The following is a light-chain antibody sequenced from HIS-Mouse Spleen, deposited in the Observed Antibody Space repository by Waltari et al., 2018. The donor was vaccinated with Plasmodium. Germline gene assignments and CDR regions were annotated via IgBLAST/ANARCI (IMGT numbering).Light chain of an antibody. J-gene: IGKJ3*01. CDR1: QSVSSN. V-gene: IGKV3-15*01. Sequence: EIVMTQSPATLSVSPGERATLSCRASQSVSSNVAWYQQKPGQAPRLLIYGASTRATGIPTRCSGSGSGTEVTLTISSLQSGDFAVYDCQQYNNWSFTFGPGTKVDIK. CDR2: GAS. CDR3: QQYNNWSFT.